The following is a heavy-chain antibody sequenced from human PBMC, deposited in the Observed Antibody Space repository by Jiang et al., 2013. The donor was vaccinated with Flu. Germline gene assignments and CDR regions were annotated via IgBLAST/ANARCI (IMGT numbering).Heavy chain of an antibody. CDR1: GYSISSGYY. CDR2: IYHSGST. Sequence: LKPSETLSLTCTVSGYSISSGYYWGWIRQPPGKGLEWIGSIYHSGSTYYNPSLKSRVTISVDTSKNQFSLKLSSVTAADTAVYYCARDPGIAAAGTNYYYGMDVWGQETTVTSP. J-gene: IGHJ6*02. CDR3: ARDPGIAAAGTNYYYGMDV. V-gene: IGHV4-38-2*02. D-gene: IGHD6-13*01.